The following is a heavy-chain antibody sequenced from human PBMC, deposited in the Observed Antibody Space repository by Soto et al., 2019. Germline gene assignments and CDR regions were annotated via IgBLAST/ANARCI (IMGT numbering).Heavy chain of an antibody. CDR1: GYTFTGYY. D-gene: IGHD3-3*01. J-gene: IGHJ6*02. V-gene: IGHV1-2*02. Sequence: ASVKVSCKASGYTFTGYYMHWVRQAPGQGLEWMGWINPNSGGTNYAQKFQGRVTMTRDTSISTAYMELSRLRSDDTAVYYCASGATIFGVVPYYGMDVWGQGTTVTVSS. CDR2: INPNSGGT. CDR3: ASGATIFGVVPYYGMDV.